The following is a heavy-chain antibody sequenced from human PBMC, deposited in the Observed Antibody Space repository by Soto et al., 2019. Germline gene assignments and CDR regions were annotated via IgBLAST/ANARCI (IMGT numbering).Heavy chain of an antibody. D-gene: IGHD3-10*01. CDR3: ARDRGGVASNWFDP. V-gene: IGHV4-59*01. Sequence: SETLSLTYTVSGGSISSYYLSWIRQPPGKGLEWIGYIHYSGSTKYNPSLKSRVTISVDTSKNQFSLKLSSVTAADTAVYYCARDRGGVASNWFDPWGQGTLVTVSS. CDR1: GGSISSYY. CDR2: IHYSGST. J-gene: IGHJ5*02.